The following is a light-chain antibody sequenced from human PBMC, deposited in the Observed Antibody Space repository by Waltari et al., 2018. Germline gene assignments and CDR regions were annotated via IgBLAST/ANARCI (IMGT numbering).Light chain of an antibody. CDR2: GVS. V-gene: IGKV3-20*01. J-gene: IGKJ3*01. CDR3: QQYGSSPGIA. CDR1: QSVSSNF. Sequence: EIVLTQSPGTLSSAPGERATLSCRASQSVSSNFLAWYQQKPGQAPRLLIYGVSSRATGIPDRFSGSGSGTDFTLTISRLEPEDFAVYYCQQYGSSPGIAFGPGTKLDIK.